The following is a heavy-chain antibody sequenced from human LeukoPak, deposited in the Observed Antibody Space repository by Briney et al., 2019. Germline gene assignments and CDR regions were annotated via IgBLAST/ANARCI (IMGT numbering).Heavy chain of an antibody. J-gene: IGHJ5*02. CDR3: ARDLSRISYYDILTGPYDWFDP. CDR1: VYTFTSYG. V-gene: IGHV1-18*01. CDR2: ISAYNGKT. Sequence: ASVTVSFKSSVYTFTSYGISWVRQAPGQGLEWMGWISAYNGKTNYAQKLQGRVTITADTSTSTAYMELRSLRSDDTAVYYCARDLSRISYYDILTGPYDWFDPWGQGTLVTVSS. D-gene: IGHD3-9*01.